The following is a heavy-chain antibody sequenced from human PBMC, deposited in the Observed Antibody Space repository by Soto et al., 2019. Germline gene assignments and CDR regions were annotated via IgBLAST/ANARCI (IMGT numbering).Heavy chain of an antibody. J-gene: IGHJ4*02. Sequence: QVQLMQSGAEVKKPGASVKVSCKASGDTFTEYYIHWVRQAPGQGLEWMGTVNPSGGHTTYAEHLLGRVTMTRGAATSTLYMELTSLTAEDTAVYYCARGGHVVVVTAALDYWGQGTLVTVSS. CDR3: ARGGHVVVVTAALDY. CDR2: VNPSGGHT. V-gene: IGHV1-46*01. CDR1: GDTFTEYY. D-gene: IGHD2-21*02.